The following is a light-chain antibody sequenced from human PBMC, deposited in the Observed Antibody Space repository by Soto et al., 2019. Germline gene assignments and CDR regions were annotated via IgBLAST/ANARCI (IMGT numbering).Light chain of an antibody. J-gene: IGKJ4*01. Sequence: EIVLTQSPGTLSLSPGERATLSCRASQSVSSSYLAWYQQKPGQAPRLLIYGASSRATGIPDRLSGSGSGTDFTITISRLEPEDFAVYYCQQYGSSHALTFGGGTQVEIK. CDR1: QSVSSSY. CDR2: GAS. V-gene: IGKV3-20*01. CDR3: QQYGSSHALT.